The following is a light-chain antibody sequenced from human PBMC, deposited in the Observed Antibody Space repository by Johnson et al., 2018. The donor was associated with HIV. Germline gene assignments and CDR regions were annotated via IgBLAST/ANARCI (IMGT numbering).Light chain of an antibody. J-gene: IGLJ1*01. CDR1: SSNIGSNT. CDR3: AAWDDSLNGSYV. Sequence: QSVLTQSPSASGPPGQRVTISCSGSSSNIGSNTVNWYQQLPGTAPKLLIYRNNQRPSGVPDRFSGSKSGTSASLAISGLQAEDEADYYCAAWDDSLNGSYVFGTGTKCPVL. CDR2: RNN. V-gene: IGLV1-44*01.